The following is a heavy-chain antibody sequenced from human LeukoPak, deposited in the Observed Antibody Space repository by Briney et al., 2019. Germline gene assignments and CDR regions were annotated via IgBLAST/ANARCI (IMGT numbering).Heavy chain of an antibody. CDR1: GGTFSSYA. J-gene: IGHJ6*02. CDR3: ARDVGYCSGGSCYPPYGMDV. CDR2: IIPIFGIA. Sequence: GSSVKVSCKASGGTFSSYAVSWVRQAPGQGLEWMGRIIPIFGIANYAQKFQGRVTITADKSTSTAHMELSSLRSEDTAVYYCARDVGYCSGGSCYPPYGMDVWGQGTTVTVSS. D-gene: IGHD2-15*01. V-gene: IGHV1-69*04.